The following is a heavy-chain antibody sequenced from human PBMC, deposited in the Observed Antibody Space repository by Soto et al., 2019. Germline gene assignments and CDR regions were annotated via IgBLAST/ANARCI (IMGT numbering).Heavy chain of an antibody. CDR3: ATRAYSGSYFYFDY. D-gene: IGHD1-26*01. J-gene: IGHJ4*01. Sequence: GGALEVSFKGFGYRFSRYWVGWVGPMPGKGLGWVGIIHPGXSDTRYSPSFQGQVTISVDKSISTAYLQWSSLKASDTAMYYCATRAYSGSYFYFDYWGHGTLVNVSS. V-gene: IGHV5-51*01. CDR1: GYRFSRYW. CDR2: IHPGXSDT.